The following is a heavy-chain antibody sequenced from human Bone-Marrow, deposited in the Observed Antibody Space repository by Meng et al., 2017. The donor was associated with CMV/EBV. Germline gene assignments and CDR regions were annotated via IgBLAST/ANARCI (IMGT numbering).Heavy chain of an antibody. CDR1: GGSISSYY. D-gene: IGHD1-14*01. Sequence: GSLRLSCTVSGGSISSYYWSWIRQSPGRGLEWIGYIDYSAYTNYNPFLESRVTILVDTAKNQFSLKLSSVTAADTAVYYCARRNPYYYYGLDVWGQGTTVTVYS. J-gene: IGHJ6*01. CDR3: ARRNPYYYYGLDV. CDR2: IDYSAYT. V-gene: IGHV4-59*01.